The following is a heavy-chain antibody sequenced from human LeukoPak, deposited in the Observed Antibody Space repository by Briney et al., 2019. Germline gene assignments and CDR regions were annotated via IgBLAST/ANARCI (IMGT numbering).Heavy chain of an antibody. CDR3: AYPGSGSYSFDY. D-gene: IGHD1-26*01. CDR1: GGSISSGGYS. V-gene: IGHV4-30-2*01. J-gene: IGHJ4*02. CDR2: IYHSGST. Sequence: PSETLSLTCAVSGGSISSGGYSWSWIRQPPGKGLEWIGYIYHSGSTYYNPSLKSRVTISVDRSKNQFSLKLSSVTAADTAVYYCAYPGSGSYSFDYWGQGTLVTVSS.